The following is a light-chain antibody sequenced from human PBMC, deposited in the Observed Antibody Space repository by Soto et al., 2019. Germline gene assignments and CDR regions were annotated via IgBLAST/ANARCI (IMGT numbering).Light chain of an antibody. CDR2: AVS. J-gene: IGKJ1*01. CDR3: QQTYSAPPL. Sequence: DIQMTQNPSSLSASIGDRVTLTCRASQRIGTNLNWYQQRPGKAPKLLIYAVSSLQSGVSSRFSGSGSGTDFTLSINSLQREDFATYYCQQTYSAPPLFGQGSKVAIK. CDR1: QRIGTN. V-gene: IGKV1-39*01.